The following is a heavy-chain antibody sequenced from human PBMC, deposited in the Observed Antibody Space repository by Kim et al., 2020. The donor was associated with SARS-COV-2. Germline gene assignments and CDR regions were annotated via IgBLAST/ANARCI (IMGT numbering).Heavy chain of an antibody. CDR2: INHSGST. D-gene: IGHD4-17*01. V-gene: IGHV4-34*01. CDR1: GGSFSGYY. Sequence: SETLSLTCAVYGGSFSGYYWSWIRQPPGKGLEWIGEINHSGSTNYNPSLKSRVTISVDTSKNQFSLKLSSVTAADTAVYYCARGLRKGEPTTVTTKDYWGQGTLVTVSS. CDR3: ARGLRKGEPTTVTTKDY. J-gene: IGHJ4*02.